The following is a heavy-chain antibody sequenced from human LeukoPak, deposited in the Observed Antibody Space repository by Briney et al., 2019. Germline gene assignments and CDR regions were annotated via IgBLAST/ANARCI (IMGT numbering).Heavy chain of an antibody. CDR3: AKDLVAATVRGDY. V-gene: IGHV3-23*01. CDR2: ISGIGGST. Sequence: PGGSLRLSCAPSGFTFSSYAMSWVRQAPGKGLEWVSAISGIGGSTYYADSVKGRFTLSRDNSKNTLYLQMNSLRAEDTAVYYCAKDLVAATVRGDYWGQGTLVTVSS. CDR1: GFTFSSYA. D-gene: IGHD1-26*01. J-gene: IGHJ4*02.